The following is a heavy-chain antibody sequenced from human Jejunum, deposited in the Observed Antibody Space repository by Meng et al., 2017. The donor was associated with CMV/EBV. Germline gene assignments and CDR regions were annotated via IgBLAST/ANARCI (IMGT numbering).Heavy chain of an antibody. V-gene: IGHV4-61*07. Sequence: GGSVSRGSYYWRWIRQPPGKGLEWIGYIYYSGSTRYNPSLKSRVTMSVDTSKNQFSLKLSSVTAADTAVYYCARRYPNYYYGMDVWGQGTTVTVSS. J-gene: IGHJ6*02. CDR2: IYYSGST. CDR1: GGSVSRGSYY. CDR3: ARRYPNYYYGMDV. D-gene: IGHD2-15*01.